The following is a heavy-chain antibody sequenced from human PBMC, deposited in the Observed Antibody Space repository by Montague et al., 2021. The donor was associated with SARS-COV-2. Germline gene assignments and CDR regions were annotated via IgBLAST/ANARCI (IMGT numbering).Heavy chain of an antibody. CDR3: ARHYGVVVPAAIYYYYGMDV. Sequence: SETLSLTCTVSGGSISSSSYYWGWIRQPPGKGLEWIGSIYYSGSTYYNPSLKSRVTISVDTSKNQFSLKLSSVTAADMAVYYCARHYGVVVPAAIYYYYGMDVWGQGTTVTVSS. D-gene: IGHD2-2*02. CDR2: IYYSGST. J-gene: IGHJ6*02. CDR1: GGSISSSSYY. V-gene: IGHV4-39*01.